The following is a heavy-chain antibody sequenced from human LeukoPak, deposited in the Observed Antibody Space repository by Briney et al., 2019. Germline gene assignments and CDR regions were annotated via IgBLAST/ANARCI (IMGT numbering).Heavy chain of an antibody. CDR1: GGSISSYY. D-gene: IGHD1-20*01. Sequence: PSETLSLTCTVSGGSISSYYWSWIRQPPGKGLEWIGYAYYSGSTNYNPSLKSRVTISVDTSKNQFYLRLSSVTAADTAVYYCARHHNWNYDYWGQGTLVTVSS. V-gene: IGHV4-59*08. CDR3: ARHHNWNYDY. CDR2: AYYSGST. J-gene: IGHJ4*02.